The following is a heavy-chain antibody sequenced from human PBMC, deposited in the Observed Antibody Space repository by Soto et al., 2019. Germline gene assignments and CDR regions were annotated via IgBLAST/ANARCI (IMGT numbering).Heavy chain of an antibody. V-gene: IGHV3-48*04. CDR3: ARGGGCSSGCCYFTS. CDR1: GFTFGSYS. J-gene: IGHJ5*02. Sequence: DVQLVESGGGLVQPGGSLTLSCAASGFTFGSYSMNWVRQAPGKGLEWVSYISSTSSAIWYADSLKGRFIISRDNAENSLYLQMHSLRAEDTAVYFCARGGGCSSGCCYFTSWGQGTLVTVSS. D-gene: IGHD2-15*01. CDR2: ISSTSSAI.